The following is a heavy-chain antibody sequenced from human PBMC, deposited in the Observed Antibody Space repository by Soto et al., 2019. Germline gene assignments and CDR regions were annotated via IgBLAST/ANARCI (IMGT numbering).Heavy chain of an antibody. J-gene: IGHJ4*02. CDR2: ISGSGGST. CDR1: GFTFSSYA. CDR3: AVYYDSSGYYYAPIDY. D-gene: IGHD3-22*01. Sequence: GSLRLSCAASGFTFSSYAMSWVRQAPGKGLEWVSAISGSGGSTYYADSVKGRFTISRDNSKNTLYLQMNSLRAEDTAVYYCAVYYDSSGYYYAPIDYWGQGTLVTVSS. V-gene: IGHV3-23*01.